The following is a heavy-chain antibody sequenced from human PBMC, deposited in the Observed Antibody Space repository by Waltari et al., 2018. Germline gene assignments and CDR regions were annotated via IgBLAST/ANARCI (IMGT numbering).Heavy chain of an antibody. CDR2: INPNKGDT. V-gene: IGHV1-2*02. J-gene: IGHJ5*02. CDR3: ARVNNYYDSIGRDWFDP. CDR1: GYSFTDNY. Sequence: QVQLVQSGAEVKKPGASVKVSCKASGYSFTDNYIHWIRQAPGQGLEWMGWINPNKGDTIYAQKFQGRVPMTRDTSISTAYMELSGLRSDDTAMFYCARVNNYYDSIGRDWFDPWGQGTLVTVSS. D-gene: IGHD3-22*01.